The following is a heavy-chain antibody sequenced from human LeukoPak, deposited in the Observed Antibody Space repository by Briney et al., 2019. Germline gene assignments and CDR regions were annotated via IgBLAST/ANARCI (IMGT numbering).Heavy chain of an antibody. D-gene: IGHD6-6*01. V-gene: IGHV1-46*01. J-gene: IGHJ1*01. CDR2: INPSVGST. CDR3: ARGRSIAARPGYFQH. Sequence: GASVRVSCKASGDTFIGYYMYSVRHTPGQRLEWRGIINPSVGSTSYAQRFQRSVTITRDTTTSTVYMELNRVRYEDTAAYYTARGRSIAARPGYFQHWGQGTLVTVSS. CDR1: GDTFIGYY.